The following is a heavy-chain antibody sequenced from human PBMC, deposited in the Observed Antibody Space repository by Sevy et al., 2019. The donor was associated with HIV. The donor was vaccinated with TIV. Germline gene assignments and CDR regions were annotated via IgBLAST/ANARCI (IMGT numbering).Heavy chain of an antibody. CDR3: ARDKVTYSYYDY. J-gene: IGHJ4*02. Sequence: GGSLRLSCAASGFTFSFYDMSWVRQAPGKGLQWLSYISTRSTTIYYADSVKGRFTISRDNAKNSLYLQMNSLTDEDTAVYYCARDKVTYSYYDYWGQGILVTVSS. CDR1: GFTFSFYD. V-gene: IGHV3-48*02. D-gene: IGHD3-10*01. CDR2: ISTRSTTI.